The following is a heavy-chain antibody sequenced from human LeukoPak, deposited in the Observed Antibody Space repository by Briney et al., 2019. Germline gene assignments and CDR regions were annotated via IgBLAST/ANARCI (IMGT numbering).Heavy chain of an antibody. V-gene: IGHV4-59*08. J-gene: IGHJ4*02. CDR3: ARQHYYGSGSPGPVDY. CDR1: GGSISSYY. Sequence: PSETLSLTCTVSGGSISSYYWSWIRQPPGKGLEWIGYIYYSGSTNYNPSLKSRVTISVDTSKNQFSLKLSSVTAADTAVYYCARQHYYGSGSPGPVDYWGQGTLVTVSS. CDR2: IYYSGST. D-gene: IGHD3-10*01.